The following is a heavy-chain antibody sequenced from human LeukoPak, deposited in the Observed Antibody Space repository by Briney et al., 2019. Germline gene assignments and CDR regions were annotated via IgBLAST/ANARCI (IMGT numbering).Heavy chain of an antibody. J-gene: IGHJ4*02. CDR3: ARSQMATSGDYFDY. CDR1: GGSISSGSYY. Sequence: SETLSLACTVSGGSISSGSYYWSWIRQPAGKGLEWIGRIYTSGSTNYNPSLKSRVTLSVDTSKNQFSLKLSSVTAADTAVYYCARSQMATSGDYFDYWGQGTLVTVSS. D-gene: IGHD5-24*01. V-gene: IGHV4-61*02. CDR2: IYTSGST.